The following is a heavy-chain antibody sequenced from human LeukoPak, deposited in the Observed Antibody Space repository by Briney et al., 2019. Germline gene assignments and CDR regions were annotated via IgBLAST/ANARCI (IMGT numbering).Heavy chain of an antibody. V-gene: IGHV3-23*01. J-gene: IGHJ4*02. D-gene: IGHD3-10*01. CDR3: AKDSSGTWFGGDSQ. Sequence: GGSLRLSCAASGFTFSSYAMSWVRQAPGKGLEWVSAISGSGGSTYYADSVKGRFTISRDDAKNSLYLQMSSLRAEDTAVYYCAKDSSGTWFGGDSQWGQGTLVTVSS. CDR1: GFTFSSYA. CDR2: ISGSGGST.